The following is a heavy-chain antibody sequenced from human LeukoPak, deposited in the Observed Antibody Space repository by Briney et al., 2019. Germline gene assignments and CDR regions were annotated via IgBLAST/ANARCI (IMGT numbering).Heavy chain of an antibody. D-gene: IGHD6-19*01. Sequence: PSETLSLTCSVSDDSITMYYWTWIRQPPGKGLEWIGYIYYSGSTNYNPSLKSRVTISVDTSKNQFSLKLSSVTAADTAVYYCAREERVAGLDYWGQGTLVTVSS. V-gene: IGHV4-59*01. CDR3: AREERVAGLDY. J-gene: IGHJ4*02. CDR2: IYYSGST. CDR1: DDSITMYY.